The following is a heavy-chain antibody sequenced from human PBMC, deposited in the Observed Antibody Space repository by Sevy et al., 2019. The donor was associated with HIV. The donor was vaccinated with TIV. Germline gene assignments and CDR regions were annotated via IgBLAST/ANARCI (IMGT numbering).Heavy chain of an antibody. CDR2: PYYRSKWSY. CDR1: GDSVSTNTAA. Sequence: SQTLSLTCAISGDSVSTNTAAWNWIRQSPSRGLEWLGRPYYRSKWSYDYALSVKSRMTINADTSKNQFSLQLNSVTPEDTAVYYCARERERGYNYGPFDYWGQGTLVTVSS. V-gene: IGHV6-1*01. J-gene: IGHJ4*02. D-gene: IGHD5-12*01. CDR3: ARERERGYNYGPFDY.